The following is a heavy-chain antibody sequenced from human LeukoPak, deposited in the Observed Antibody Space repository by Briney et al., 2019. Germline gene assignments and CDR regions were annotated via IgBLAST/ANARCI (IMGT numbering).Heavy chain of an antibody. Sequence: PGGSLRLSCAASGFTVSSNYMSWVRQAPGKGLEWVSVIYSGGSTYYADSVKGRFTISRDNSKNTLYLQMNSLRAEDTAVYYCARGGYSSGRSPRRIYCFDYWGQGTLVTVSS. V-gene: IGHV3-53*01. CDR2: IYSGGST. CDR1: GFTVSSNY. J-gene: IGHJ4*02. D-gene: IGHD6-19*01. CDR3: ARGGYSSGRSPRRIYCFDY.